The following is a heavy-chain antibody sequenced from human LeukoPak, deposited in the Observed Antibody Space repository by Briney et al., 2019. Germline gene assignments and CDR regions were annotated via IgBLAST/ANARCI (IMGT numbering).Heavy chain of an antibody. CDR3: AKGDCSSTSCYTEGGGY. J-gene: IGHJ4*02. CDR2: ISGSGGNT. CDR1: GFTFSSYA. V-gene: IGHV3-23*01. Sequence: GGSLRLSCAASGFTFSSYAMSWVRQAPGKGLEWVSAISGSGGNTFYADSVKGRFTISRDNSKNTLYLQMNSLRAEDTAVYYCAKGDCSSTSCYTEGGGYWGQGTLVTVSS. D-gene: IGHD2-2*02.